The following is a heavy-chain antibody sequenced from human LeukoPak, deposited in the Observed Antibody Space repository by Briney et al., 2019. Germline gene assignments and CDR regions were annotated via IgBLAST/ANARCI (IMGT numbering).Heavy chain of an antibody. V-gene: IGHV3-48*03. D-gene: IGHD3-16*01. CDR1: GFIFSSYE. CDR2: ISSSGRTI. Sequence: PGGSLRLSCAASGFIFSSYEINWVRQAPGKGLEWVSYISSSGRTINYADSVKGRFTISRDYAKNSVYLQMNSLRAEDTAVYYCARDRAVGVPPDGHEFDYWGQGTLVTVSS. CDR3: ARDRAVGVPPDGHEFDY. J-gene: IGHJ4*02.